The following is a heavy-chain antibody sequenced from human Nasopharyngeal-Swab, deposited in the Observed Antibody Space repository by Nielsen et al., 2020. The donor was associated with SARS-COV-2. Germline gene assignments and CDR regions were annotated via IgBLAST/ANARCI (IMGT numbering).Heavy chain of an antibody. Sequence: ASVKVSCKVSGYTLTVLPIHWVRQAPGKGLEWMGTVVPEDGETIYAQNFQGRVTMTEDTSTYTAYLELSSLRSEDTAVYYCASEGSEVFGVVIYAFDIWGPGTLVTVSS. V-gene: IGHV1-24*01. D-gene: IGHD3-3*01. CDR2: VVPEDGET. CDR3: ASEGSEVFGVVIYAFDI. J-gene: IGHJ3*02. CDR1: GYTLTVLP.